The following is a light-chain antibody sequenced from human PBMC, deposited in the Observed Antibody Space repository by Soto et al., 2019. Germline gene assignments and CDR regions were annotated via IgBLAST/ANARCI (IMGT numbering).Light chain of an antibody. CDR1: SSDVGRYNL. CDR2: EGS. J-gene: IGLJ2*01. Sequence: QSVLTQPASVSGSPGQSITISCTGSSSDVGRYNLVSWYQQHPGKAPKVMIYEGSKRPSGVSNRFSGSNSDNTASLTISGLQAEDEAHYYCCSYVGSSIFHVIFGGGTKVTVL. CDR3: CSYVGSSIFHVI. V-gene: IGLV2-23*03.